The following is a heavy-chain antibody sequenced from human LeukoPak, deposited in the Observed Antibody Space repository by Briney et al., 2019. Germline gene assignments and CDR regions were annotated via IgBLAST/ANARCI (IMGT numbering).Heavy chain of an antibody. CDR1: AYTFTSFG. CDR3: ARERRAWGEDF. Sequence: ASVKVSCKASAYTFTSFGISWVRQAPGQGLEWMRWISAYSGNTNYAQKLQGRVTMTTDTSTSTAYMELRSLRSDDTAVYYCARERRAWGEDFWGQGTLVTVSS. J-gene: IGHJ4*02. D-gene: IGHD3-16*01. CDR2: ISAYSGNT. V-gene: IGHV1-18*01.